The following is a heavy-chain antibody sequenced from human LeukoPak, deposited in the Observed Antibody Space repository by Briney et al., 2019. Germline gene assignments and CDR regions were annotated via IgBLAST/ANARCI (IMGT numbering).Heavy chain of an antibody. Sequence: SETLSLTCAVYGGSFSGYYWSWIRQPPGKGLEWIGEINHSGSTNYNPSLKSRVTISVDTSKNQLSLKLSSVTAADTAVYYCARRRIAVAGINYWGQGTLVTVSS. CDR1: GGSFSGYY. CDR2: INHSGST. CDR3: ARRRIAVAGINY. D-gene: IGHD6-19*01. J-gene: IGHJ4*02. V-gene: IGHV4-34*01.